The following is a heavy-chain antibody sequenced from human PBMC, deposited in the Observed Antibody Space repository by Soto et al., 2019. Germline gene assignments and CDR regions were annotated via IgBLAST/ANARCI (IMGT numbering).Heavy chain of an antibody. J-gene: IGHJ2*01. Sequence: QVQLQESVPGLVKPSETLSLTCTVSGGSTSSYYWTWIRQPPAKALEWIGHIYYIGTTNYNPSLKSRVTISVATSRNQLSLELSSVTAADTAVYYCARGGHGNYWYFDLWGRGTLVTVSS. CDR3: ARGGHGNYWYFDL. D-gene: IGHD1-26*01. V-gene: IGHV4-59*01. CDR1: GGSTSSYY. CDR2: IYYIGTT.